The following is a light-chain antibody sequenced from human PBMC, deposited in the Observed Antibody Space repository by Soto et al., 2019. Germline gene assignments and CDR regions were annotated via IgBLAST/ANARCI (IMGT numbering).Light chain of an antibody. Sequence: QSVLTQPPSASGTPRQRVTISCSGSSSNIGSNTVSWFQQLPGTAPKLLIYSNNQRPSGVPDRFSGSKSGTSASLAISGLQSEHEADYYCAAWDDSLNAVVFGGGTKLTVL. CDR2: SNN. CDR1: SSNIGSNT. V-gene: IGLV1-44*01. J-gene: IGLJ2*01. CDR3: AAWDDSLNAVV.